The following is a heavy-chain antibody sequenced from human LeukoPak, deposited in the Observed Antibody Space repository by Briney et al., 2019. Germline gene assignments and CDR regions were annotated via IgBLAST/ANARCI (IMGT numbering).Heavy chain of an antibody. V-gene: IGHV3-30*02. CDR3: ARLLRGNYFYIDW. CDR1: GFTFNNYG. D-gene: IGHD3-10*01. J-gene: IGHJ4*02. CDR2: IQYDGTSK. Sequence: GGSLRLSCTASGFTFNNYGMHWVRQAPDKGLEWVAFIQYDGTSKYYADSVKGRFTISRDNSENTLYLQMNNLRADDTAVYYCARLLRGNYFYIDWWGQGTLVTVSS.